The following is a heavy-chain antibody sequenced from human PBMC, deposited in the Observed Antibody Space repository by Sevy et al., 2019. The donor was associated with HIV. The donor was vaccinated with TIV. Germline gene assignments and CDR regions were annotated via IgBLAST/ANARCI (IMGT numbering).Heavy chain of an antibody. D-gene: IGHD3-22*01. Sequence: ASVKVSCKASGYTFTGYDINWVRQATGQGLEWMGWTNPDSGKRGYAPRFRGRVTLTKNTSTTTAYMELRSLGSEDSAVYFCARADLDSDTFFYYYGLDLWGQGTTVTVS. CDR1: GYTFTGYD. V-gene: IGHV1-8*02. CDR2: TNPDSGKR. CDR3: ARADLDSDTFFYYYGLDL. J-gene: IGHJ6*02.